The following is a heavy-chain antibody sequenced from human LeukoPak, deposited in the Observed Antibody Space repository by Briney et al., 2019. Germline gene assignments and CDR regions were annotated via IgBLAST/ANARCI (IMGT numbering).Heavy chain of an antibody. V-gene: IGHV1-2*02. CDR3: ARDLAVPAAMPPTFGY. CDR1: GYTFTGYY. CDR2: INPNSGGT. Sequence: GASVKVSCKASGYTFTGYYMHWVRQAPGQGLEWMGWINPNSGGTNYAQKFQGRVTMTRDTSISTAYMELSRLRSDDTAVYYCARDLAVPAAMPPTFGYWGQGTLVTVSS. D-gene: IGHD2-2*01. J-gene: IGHJ4*02.